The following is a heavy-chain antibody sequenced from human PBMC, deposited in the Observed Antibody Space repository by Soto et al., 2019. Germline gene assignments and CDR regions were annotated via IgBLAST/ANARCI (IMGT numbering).Heavy chain of an antibody. V-gene: IGHV1-2*02. J-gene: IGHJ6*02. CDR2: INPKSGDT. CDR1: EYTFIGFH. CDR3: AKGLWTVGHCTGGSCYDGMDV. D-gene: IGHD2-15*01. Sequence: QVQLVQSGAEVKKPGASVKVSCEASEYTFIGFHLHWVRQAPGQGLEWMGWINPKSGDTKYAQKVQGRVPLTRDTSISTGYMELSRLESNDTAVYYCAKGLWTVGHCTGGSCYDGMDVWGQGTTVTVSS.